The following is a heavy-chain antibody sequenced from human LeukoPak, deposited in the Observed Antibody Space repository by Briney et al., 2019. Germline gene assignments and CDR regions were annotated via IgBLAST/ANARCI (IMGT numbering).Heavy chain of an antibody. CDR1: GYTFTSYS. V-gene: IGHV1-18*01. CDR3: ARGLSYYYHSSGVDGFDI. CDR2: INTYNGNT. J-gene: IGHJ3*02. D-gene: IGHD3-22*01. Sequence: GASVKVSCKASGYTFTSYSISWVRQAPGQGLEWMGWINTYNGNTNYAQKLEGRVTMTTDTSTSTAYMDLRSLRSDDTAVYYCARGLSYYYHSSGVDGFDIWGQGTVVTVSS.